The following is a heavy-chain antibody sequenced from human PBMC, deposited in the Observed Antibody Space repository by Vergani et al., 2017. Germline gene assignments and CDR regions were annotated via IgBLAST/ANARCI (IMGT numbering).Heavy chain of an antibody. V-gene: IGHV4-61*10. J-gene: IGHJ6*03. Sequence: QVQLQESGPGLVKPSETLSLTCTVSGGSVSSGSYYWSWIRQPAGKGLEWIGYIYYSGSTNYNPSLKSRVTISVDTSKNQFSLKLSSVTAADTAVYYCARGADYDFWSGAYYYYMDVWGKGP. D-gene: IGHD3-3*01. CDR3: ARGADYDFWSGAYYYYMDV. CDR2: IYYSGST. CDR1: GGSVSSGSYY.